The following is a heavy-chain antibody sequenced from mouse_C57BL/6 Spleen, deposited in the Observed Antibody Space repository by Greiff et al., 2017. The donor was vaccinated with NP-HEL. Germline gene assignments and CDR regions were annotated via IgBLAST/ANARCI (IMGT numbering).Heavy chain of an antibody. J-gene: IGHJ2*01. V-gene: IGHV6-3*01. D-gene: IGHD2-3*01. CDR3: TGARRLLRKNFDY. CDR1: GFTFSNYW. CDR2: IRLKSDNYAT. Sequence: DVKLQESGGGLVQPGGSMKLSCVASGFTFSNYWMNWVRQSPEKGLEWVAQIRLKSDNYATHYAESVKGRFTISRDDPKSSVYLQMNNLRAEDTGIYYCTGARRLLRKNFDYWGQGTTLTVTS.